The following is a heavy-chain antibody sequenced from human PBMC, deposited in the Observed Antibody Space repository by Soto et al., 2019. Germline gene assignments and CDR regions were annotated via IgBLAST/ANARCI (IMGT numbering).Heavy chain of an antibody. CDR2: IYYSGST. CDR1: GGSISSGGYY. CDR3: ARDKNLDRTDYYDSSGVFDP. V-gene: IGHV4-31*03. Sequence: SETLSLTCTVSGGSISSGGYYWSWIRQHPGKGLEWIGYIYYSGSTYYNPSLKGRVTISVDTSKNQFSLKLSSVTAADTAVYYCARDKNLDRTDYYDSSGVFDPWGQGTLVTVSS. J-gene: IGHJ5*02. D-gene: IGHD3-22*01.